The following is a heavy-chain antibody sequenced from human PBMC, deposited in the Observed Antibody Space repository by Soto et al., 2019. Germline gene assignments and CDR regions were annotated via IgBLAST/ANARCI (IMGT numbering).Heavy chain of an antibody. CDR3: ARGDATKIVVTTYYAMDV. CDR2: IIPVFGTA. Sequence: QVQLVQSGAEVKKPGSSVKVPCKASGGSLSNYGISWVRQAPGQGLEWMGGIIPVFGTANYAQKFQGRVTITADESTSIVYMDVTSLRSEDTAVYYCARGDATKIVVTTYYAMDVWGQGTTVTVSS. CDR1: GGSLSNYG. D-gene: IGHD3-9*01. J-gene: IGHJ6*02. V-gene: IGHV1-69*12.